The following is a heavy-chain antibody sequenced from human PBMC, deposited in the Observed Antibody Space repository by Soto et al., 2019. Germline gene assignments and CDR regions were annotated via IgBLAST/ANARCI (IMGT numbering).Heavy chain of an antibody. J-gene: IGHJ4*02. Sequence: EVQLVESGGGLVKPGESLRLSCTVSGFALSSYAMTWVRQAPGKGLEWLASISISSNFKYYGDSVKGRFIISRDNAKNSLYLQMNSLRVEDTAMYFCTTEEFEVDYWGQGTLVTVSS. D-gene: IGHD3-10*01. CDR3: TTEEFEVDY. CDR2: ISISSNFK. V-gene: IGHV3-21*01. CDR1: GFALSSYA.